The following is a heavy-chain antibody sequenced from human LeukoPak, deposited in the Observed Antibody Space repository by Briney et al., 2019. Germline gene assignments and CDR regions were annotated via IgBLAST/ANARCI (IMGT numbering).Heavy chain of an antibody. D-gene: IGHD3-22*01. Sequence: GGSLRLSCAASGFTFSTYWMSWVRQAPGKGLEWVAKIKQDGSEKYYVDSVKGRFTISRDNAKNSLYLQMNSLRAEDTAVYYCARDNYYDSSGYPFPEYYFDYWGQGTLVTVSS. CDR1: GFTFSTYW. J-gene: IGHJ4*02. CDR3: ARDNYYDSSGYPFPEYYFDY. V-gene: IGHV3-7*01. CDR2: IKQDGSEK.